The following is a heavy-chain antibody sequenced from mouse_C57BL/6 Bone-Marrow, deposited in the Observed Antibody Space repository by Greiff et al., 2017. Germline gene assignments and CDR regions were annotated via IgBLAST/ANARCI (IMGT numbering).Heavy chain of an antibody. CDR1: GYTFTSYW. Sequence: QVQLQQSGAELVKPGASVKMSCKASGYTFTSYWITWVKQRPGQGLEWIGDIYPGSGSTNYNEKFKSKATLTVDTSSSTAYMQLSSLTSEDSAVYYCARNYYDYEDYYAMDYWGQGTSVTVSS. J-gene: IGHJ4*01. CDR3: ARNYYDYEDYYAMDY. CDR2: IYPGSGST. V-gene: IGHV1-55*01. D-gene: IGHD2-4*01.